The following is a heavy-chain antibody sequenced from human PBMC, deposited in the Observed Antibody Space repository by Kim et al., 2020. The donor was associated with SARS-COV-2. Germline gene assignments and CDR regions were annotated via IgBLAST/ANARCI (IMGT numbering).Heavy chain of an antibody. D-gene: IGHD6-19*01. V-gene: IGHV3-23*01. Sequence: GGSLRLSCAASGFTFRPFAMSWVRQAPGKGLDWVSAITGNGIPYYADSVKGRFTISRDNSKNTLYLELNSLSAEETAVYYCAKMKGQQWTNYGMDVWGQGTTVAVSS. CDR1: GFTFRPFA. CDR2: ITGNGIP. CDR3: AKMKGQQWTNYGMDV. J-gene: IGHJ6*02.